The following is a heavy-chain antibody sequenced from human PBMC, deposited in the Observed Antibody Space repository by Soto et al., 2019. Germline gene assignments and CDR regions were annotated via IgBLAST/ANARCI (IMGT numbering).Heavy chain of an antibody. J-gene: IGHJ3*02. Sequence: PGGSLRLSCAASAFTFSNYAMSWVRQAPGRGLEWVSGITGSGGRTYYADSVKGRFTISRDNFKNTLYLEMNSLRAEDTAVYYCAKDRADEGSYRLRGDAFDIWGQGTMVTV. V-gene: IGHV3-23*01. CDR3: AKDRADEGSYRLRGDAFDI. D-gene: IGHD3-16*02. CDR1: AFTFSNYA. CDR2: ITGSGGRT.